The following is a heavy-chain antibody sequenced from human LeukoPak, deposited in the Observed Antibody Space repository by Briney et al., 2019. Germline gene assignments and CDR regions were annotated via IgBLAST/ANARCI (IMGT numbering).Heavy chain of an antibody. J-gene: IGHJ1*01. V-gene: IGHV3-23*01. Sequence: GGSLRPSCAASGFTFSSYAMTWVRQAPGKGLEWVAAISGSGGSTYYADSVKGRFTISRDNSKNTLYLQMNSLRAEDTAIYYCAKDPSVGGTAEYFQHWGPGTLVTVSS. CDR3: AKDPSVGGTAEYFQH. D-gene: IGHD1-26*01. CDR2: ISGSGGST. CDR1: GFTFSSYA.